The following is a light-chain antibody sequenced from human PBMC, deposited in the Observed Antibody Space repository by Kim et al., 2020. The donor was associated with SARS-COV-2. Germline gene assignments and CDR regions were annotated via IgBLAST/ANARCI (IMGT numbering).Light chain of an antibody. Sequence: SYELTQPPSVSVSPGQTASITCSGDKLGDKYACWYQHKPGQSPVVIMYQDNKRPSGIPARFSGSNSGNTATLTISGTQAMDEADYYCQVWDSGTAVFGTG. CDR1: KLGDKY. CDR3: QVWDSGTAV. CDR2: QDN. J-gene: IGLJ1*01. V-gene: IGLV3-1*01.